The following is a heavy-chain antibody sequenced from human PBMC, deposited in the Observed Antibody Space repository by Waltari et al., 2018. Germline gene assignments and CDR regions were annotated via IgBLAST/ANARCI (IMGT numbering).Heavy chain of an antibody. CDR2: ILDTGRRE. CDR3: AKGGYGYDFNFFDP. Sequence: QVHLVESGGGVVQPGTSLRLSCAASGFIFGDYAMHWVRQAPGKGPGWVEIILDTGRREIYADSVKGRFTVSRDNANSMLFLQMNSLRVEDTAVYFCAKGGYGYDFNFFDPWGQGTLVTVSS. D-gene: IGHD5-12*01. J-gene: IGHJ5*02. V-gene: IGHV3-30*18. CDR1: GFIFGDYA.